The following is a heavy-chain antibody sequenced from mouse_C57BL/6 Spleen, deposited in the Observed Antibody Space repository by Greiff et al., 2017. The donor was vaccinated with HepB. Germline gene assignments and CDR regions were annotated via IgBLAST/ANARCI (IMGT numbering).Heavy chain of an antibody. CDR1: GYTFTSYW. CDR3: ARSGVTIDY. Sequence: QVQLQQPGAELVKPGASVKLSCKASGYTFTSYWMHWVKQRPGQGLEWIGMIHPNSGSTNYNEKFKTKATLTVDKSSSTAYMQLSSLTADDSAVYYCARSGVTIDYWGQGTTLTVSS. CDR2: IHPNSGST. J-gene: IGHJ2*01. D-gene: IGHD2-3*01. V-gene: IGHV1-64*01.